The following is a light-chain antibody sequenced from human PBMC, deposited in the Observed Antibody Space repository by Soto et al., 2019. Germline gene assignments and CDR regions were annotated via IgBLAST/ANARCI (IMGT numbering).Light chain of an antibody. J-gene: IGKJ1*01. CDR3: QQFRT. V-gene: IGKV3-20*01. Sequence: EIVVIQSRATLYLTPGERATLSCRASQSVSSSYLAWYQQKPGQAPRLLIYGASSRATGIPDRFSGSGSGTDFTLTISRLEPEDFAVYYCQQFRTFGQGTKVYI. CDR1: QSVSSSY. CDR2: GAS.